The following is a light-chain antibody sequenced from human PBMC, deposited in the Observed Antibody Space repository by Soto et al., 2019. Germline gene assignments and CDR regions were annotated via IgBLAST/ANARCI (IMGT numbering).Light chain of an antibody. CDR3: QHYYSDPPWT. V-gene: IGKV4-1*01. Sequence: DIVLTQSPDSLAVSLGERATINCRYSQSGLYSFNNKNYLGWYQQKPGQAPKLLIYWASTRESGVPDRFSGSGSGRDFTLTISSLQAEDVAVYYCQHYYSDPPWTFGQGTKVEIK. J-gene: IGKJ1*01. CDR1: QSGLYSFNNKNY. CDR2: WAS.